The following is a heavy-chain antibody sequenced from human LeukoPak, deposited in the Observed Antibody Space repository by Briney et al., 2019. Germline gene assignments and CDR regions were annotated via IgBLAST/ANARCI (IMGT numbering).Heavy chain of an antibody. J-gene: IGHJ4*02. CDR3: ARGKGYCSSTSCKGHFDY. CDR1: GFTFSSYS. V-gene: IGHV3-21*01. Sequence: GGSLRLSCAASGFTFSSYSMNWVRQAPGKGLEWVSSISSSSSYIYYADSVKGRFTISRDNAKNSLYLQMNSLRVEDTAVYYCARGKGYCSSTSCKGHFDYWGQGTLVTVSS. CDR2: ISSSSSYI. D-gene: IGHD2-2*01.